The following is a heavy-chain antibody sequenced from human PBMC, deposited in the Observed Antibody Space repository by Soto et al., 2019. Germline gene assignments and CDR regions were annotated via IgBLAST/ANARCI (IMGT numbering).Heavy chain of an antibody. D-gene: IGHD6-19*01. CDR3: ARRQWLSTYYYYGMGV. CDR2: IDPSDSYT. Sequence: GESLKISCKGSGYSFTSYWISWVRQMPGKGLEWMGRIDPSDSYTNYSPSFQGHVTISADKSISTAYLQWSSLKASDTAMYYCARRQWLSTYYYYGMGVWGQGTTVTVSS. CDR1: GYSFTSYW. J-gene: IGHJ6*02. V-gene: IGHV5-10-1*01.